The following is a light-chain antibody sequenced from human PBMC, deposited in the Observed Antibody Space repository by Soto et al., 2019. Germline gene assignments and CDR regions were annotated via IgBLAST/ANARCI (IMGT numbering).Light chain of an antibody. CDR3: QQYNNWPLT. V-gene: IGKV3-11*01. J-gene: IGKJ4*01. CDR2: DAF. CDR1: PSVSNS. Sequence: ESVLTQSPATLSLSPGERATLSCRASPSVSNSLAWYQHKPGQAPRLLIYDAFNRATGVPTRFSGSGSGTDFTLTISSLEPEDFAVYYCQQYNNWPLTFGGGTKVDIK.